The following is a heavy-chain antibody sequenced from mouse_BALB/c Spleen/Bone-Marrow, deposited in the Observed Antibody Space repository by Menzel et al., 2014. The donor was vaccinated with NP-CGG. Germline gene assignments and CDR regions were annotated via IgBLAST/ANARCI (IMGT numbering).Heavy chain of an antibody. CDR3: AYMGDYGSTYAMAY. J-gene: IGHJ4*01. Sequence: QVQLQQSGAELVRPGASVKLSCKASGYTFTSYRMHWVKLRPGQGFEWIGEINPSNGGTNYNEKFKRKATLTVDKSSSTAYMQLSSRTSEDSAVYYCAYMGDYGSTYAMAYWGQGTSATVSS. CDR1: GYTFTSYR. V-gene: IGHV1S81*02. D-gene: IGHD1-1*01. CDR2: INPSNGGT.